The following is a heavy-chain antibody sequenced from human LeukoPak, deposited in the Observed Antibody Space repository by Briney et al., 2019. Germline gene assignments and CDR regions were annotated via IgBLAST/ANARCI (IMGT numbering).Heavy chain of an antibody. V-gene: IGHV1-2*02. D-gene: IGHD1-7*01. J-gene: IGHJ5*02. CDR1: GYTFTGYY. CDR2: INPNSGGT. Sequence: GASVKVSCKASGYTFTGYYMHWVRQAPGQGLEWMGWINPNSGGTNYAQKFQGRVTMTRDTSISTAYMELSRLRSDDTAVYYCARPQLELQDWFDPWGQGTLVTVSS. CDR3: ARPQLELQDWFDP.